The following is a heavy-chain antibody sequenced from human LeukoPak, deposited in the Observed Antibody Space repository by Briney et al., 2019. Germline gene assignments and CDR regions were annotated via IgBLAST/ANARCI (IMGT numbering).Heavy chain of an antibody. CDR1: GFTFTNYA. CDR3: AKDCNGGNCYIDY. Sequence: GGSLRLYCAAPGFTFTNYAMSWVRQAPGKGLEWVSGMSGRGVSTYYADSVKGRFTISSDNSKNTLYLQMNSLRAEDTAIYYCAKDCNGGNCYIDYWGQGTLVTVAS. V-gene: IGHV3-23*01. J-gene: IGHJ4*02. D-gene: IGHD2-15*01. CDR2: MSGRGVST.